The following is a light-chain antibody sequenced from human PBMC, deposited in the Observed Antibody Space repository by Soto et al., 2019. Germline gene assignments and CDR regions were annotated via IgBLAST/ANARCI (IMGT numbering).Light chain of an antibody. Sequence: DIPVTQSPSSLSASVADRVPITCWASQTFTSWLAWYQQKPGKAPKLPIYDASSLESGVPSRFSGSGSGTEFTLPISSLQPDDFATYYCQQYNNYWWTFGQGTKVDIK. J-gene: IGKJ1*01. CDR1: QTFTSW. CDR3: QQYNNYWWT. CDR2: DAS. V-gene: IGKV1-5*01.